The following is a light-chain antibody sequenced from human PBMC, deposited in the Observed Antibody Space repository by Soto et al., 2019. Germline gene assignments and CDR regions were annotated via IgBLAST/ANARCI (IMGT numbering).Light chain of an antibody. V-gene: IGKV3-20*01. Sequence: DNVLTQSPDTLSVSPGDRATLSCRASRIIGHHYLAWYQQKPGQAPRLLIYATSTRATGIPDRFSGSGSVTDFTLTISRLEPEDFAVYYCQQFGISPWTFGQGTKVDIK. CDR2: ATS. CDR1: RIIGHHY. CDR3: QQFGISPWT. J-gene: IGKJ1*01.